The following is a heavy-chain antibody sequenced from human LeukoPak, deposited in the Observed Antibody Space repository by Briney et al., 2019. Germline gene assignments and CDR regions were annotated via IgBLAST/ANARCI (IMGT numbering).Heavy chain of an antibody. CDR1: GGSISSGSYN. J-gene: IGHJ4*02. CDR3: ASGTPLDY. CDR2: IYTSGST. Sequence: SETLSLTCTVSGGSISSGSYNLSWIRQPAGKGLEWIGRIYTSGSTNYNPSLKSRVTISVDTSKNQFSLKLSSVTAADTAVYYCASGTPLDYWGQGTLVTVSS. D-gene: IGHD1-1*01. V-gene: IGHV4-61*02.